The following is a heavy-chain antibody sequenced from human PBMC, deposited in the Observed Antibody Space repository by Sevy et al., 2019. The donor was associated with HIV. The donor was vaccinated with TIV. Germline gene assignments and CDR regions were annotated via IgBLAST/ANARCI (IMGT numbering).Heavy chain of an antibody. CDR1: GGSISSYY. CDR3: ARVARITIFGVADMGAFDI. Sequence: SETLSLTCTVSGGSISSYYWSWIRQPAGKGLEWIGRIYTSGSTNYNPSLKSRVTMSVDTSKNQFSLKLSSVTAADTAVYYCARVARITIFGVADMGAFDIWGQGTMVTVSS. D-gene: IGHD3-3*01. J-gene: IGHJ3*02. V-gene: IGHV4-4*07. CDR2: IYTSGST.